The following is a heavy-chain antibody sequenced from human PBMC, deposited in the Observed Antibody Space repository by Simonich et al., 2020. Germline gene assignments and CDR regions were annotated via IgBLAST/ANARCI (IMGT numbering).Heavy chain of an antibody. CDR1: GFTFSSYW. CDR3: ARDGLGTAYYYYMDV. J-gene: IGHJ6*03. D-gene: IGHD7-27*01. Sequence: EVQLVESGGGLVQPGGSLRLSCAASGFTFSSYWRSWVGQAPGKGLEWVANIKQDGSEKYYVDSGKGRFTISRDNAKNSLYLQMNSLRAEDTAVYYCARDGLGTAYYYYMDVWGKGTTVTVSS. CDR2: IKQDGSEK. V-gene: IGHV3-7*01.